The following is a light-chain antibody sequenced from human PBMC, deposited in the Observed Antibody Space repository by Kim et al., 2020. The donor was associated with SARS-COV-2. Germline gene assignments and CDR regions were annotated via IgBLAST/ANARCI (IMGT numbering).Light chain of an antibody. CDR3: STWDDGLGTWV. CDR1: PPNIGQNH. V-gene: IGLV1-47*01. J-gene: IGLJ3*02. CDR2: ESN. Sequence: GQGVTTSGFGSPPNIGQNHLGCYRLFPGAAPKVIMYESNQRPSGVPGRFSASKSGTSASLAISGLRSEDEAHYYCSTWDDGLGTWVFGGGTQLTVL.